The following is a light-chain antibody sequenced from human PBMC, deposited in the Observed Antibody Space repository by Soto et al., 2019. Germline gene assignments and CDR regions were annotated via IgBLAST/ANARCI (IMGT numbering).Light chain of an antibody. J-gene: IGKJ3*01. V-gene: IGKV3-20*01. Sequence: EIVLTQSPGTLSLSPGERATLSCRASQSVRSNYLAWYQQQPGQAPRLLIYGTSTRATGIPDRFSGSGSGTDFTLTISRLEPEEFAVYYCQQYGSSYTCGRGTKVEIK. CDR2: GTS. CDR3: QQYGSSYT. CDR1: QSVRSNY.